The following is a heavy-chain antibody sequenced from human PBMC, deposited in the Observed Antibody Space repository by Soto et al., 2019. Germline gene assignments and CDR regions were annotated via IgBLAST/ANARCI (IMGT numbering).Heavy chain of an antibody. Sequence: QLQLQESGPGLVKPSETLSLTCTVSGGSISSSSYYWGWIRQPPGKGLEWIGSIYYSGSTYYNPSLKSRVTISVDTSKNQFSLKLSSVTAADTAVYYCASGPPLAGIDYWGQGTLVTVSS. CDR2: IYYSGST. CDR3: ASGPPLAGIDY. CDR1: GGSISSSSYY. D-gene: IGHD6-19*01. V-gene: IGHV4-39*01. J-gene: IGHJ4*02.